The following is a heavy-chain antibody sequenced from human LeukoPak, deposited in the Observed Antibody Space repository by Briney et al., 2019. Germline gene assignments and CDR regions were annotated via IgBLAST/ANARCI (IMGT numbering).Heavy chain of an antibody. CDR1: GGSISSGGYY. J-gene: IGHJ4*02. Sequence: SETLSLTCTVSGGSISSGGYYWSWIRQHPGKGLEWIGYIYYSGSTYYNPSLKSRVTISVDTSENQFSLKLSSVTAADTAVYYCARRRFYYGSGTPLGVFDYWGQGTLVTVSS. V-gene: IGHV4-31*03. D-gene: IGHD3-10*01. CDR2: IYYSGST. CDR3: ARRRFYYGSGTPLGVFDY.